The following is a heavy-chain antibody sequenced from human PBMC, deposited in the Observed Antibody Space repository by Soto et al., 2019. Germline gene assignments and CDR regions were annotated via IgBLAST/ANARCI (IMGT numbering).Heavy chain of an antibody. Sequence: SETLSLTCTVSGGSISSCYWNWIRQPPGKGLEWIGYIYYSGSTKYNPSLKSRVTISVDTSKNQFSLKVRSVTAADTAVYYCARAEFDSWGQGTLVTVSS. V-gene: IGHV4-59*01. CDR3: ARAEFDS. CDR2: IYYSGST. CDR1: GGSISSCY. J-gene: IGHJ4*02.